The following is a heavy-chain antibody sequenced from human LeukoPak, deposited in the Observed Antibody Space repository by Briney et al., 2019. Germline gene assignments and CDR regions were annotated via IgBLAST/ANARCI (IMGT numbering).Heavy chain of an antibody. Sequence: GGSLRLSCAASGFTFRSYWMHWVRQGSGKGLVWVSRINSDGSSTTYADSVKGRFTISRDNSKNTLYLQMNSLRADDTAVYYCARDPSDDPTGDYWGQGTLVTVSS. J-gene: IGHJ4*02. CDR2: INSDGSST. CDR1: GFTFRSYW. CDR3: ARDPSDDPTGDY. D-gene: IGHD1-14*01. V-gene: IGHV3-74*01.